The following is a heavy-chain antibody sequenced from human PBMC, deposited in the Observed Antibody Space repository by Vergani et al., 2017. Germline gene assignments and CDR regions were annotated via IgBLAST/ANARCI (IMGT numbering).Heavy chain of an antibody. Sequence: EVQLVESGGGLVKPGGSLRLSCAASGFTFSSYSMNWVRQAPGKGLEWVSGISASGHDTSYADSVKGRFTISRDSYKNTLYLQMNSLRADDTAIYYCARDQRDSTIFGAHRYAYWGQGSLVTVSS. J-gene: IGHJ4*02. V-gene: IGHV3-21*04. CDR1: GFTFSSYS. CDR3: ARDQRDSTIFGAHRYAY. CDR2: ISASGHDT. D-gene: IGHD3-3*01.